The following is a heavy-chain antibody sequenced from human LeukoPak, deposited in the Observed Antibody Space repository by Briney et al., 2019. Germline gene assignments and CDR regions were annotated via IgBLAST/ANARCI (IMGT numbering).Heavy chain of an antibody. J-gene: IGHJ4*02. CDR3: TAGSPFDY. CDR2: IKGKIDGGTI. CDR1: GFTFINAW. V-gene: IGHV3-15*01. Sequence: PGGSLRLSCAASGFTFINAWMTWIRQAPGKGLEWVGRIKGKIDGGTIEYAAPVKGRFTISRDDSKSTVYLQMNSLKIEDTAMYYCTAGSPFDYWGQGTLVNVSS.